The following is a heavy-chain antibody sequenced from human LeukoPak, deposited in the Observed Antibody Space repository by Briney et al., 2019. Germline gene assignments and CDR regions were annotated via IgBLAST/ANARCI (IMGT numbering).Heavy chain of an antibody. CDR3: ARPYSSSWSRGFDP. CDR2: INHSGST. V-gene: IGHV4-34*01. CDR1: GGSFSGFH. D-gene: IGHD6-13*01. J-gene: IGHJ5*02. Sequence: PSETLSLTCAVYGGSFSGFHWNWIRQPPGKGLEWIGEINHSGSTNYNPSLKSRVTISVDTSKNQFSLKLSSVTAADTAVYYCARPYSSSWSRGFDPWGQGTLVTVSS.